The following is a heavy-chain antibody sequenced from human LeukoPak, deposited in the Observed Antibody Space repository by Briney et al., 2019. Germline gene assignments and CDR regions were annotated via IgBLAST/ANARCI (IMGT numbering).Heavy chain of an antibody. D-gene: IGHD6-19*01. CDR2: IGAYNGNT. Sequence: ASVKVSCKASGYTFSTYGVSWVRQAPGQGLEWMGWIGAYNGNTNYAKKFQGRFTMTKDTSTSTAYMELRSLRSDDTAVYYCARDFVAVVGTSIPGFDPWGQGTLVTVSS. CDR3: ARDFVAVVGTSIPGFDP. CDR1: GYTFSTYG. J-gene: IGHJ5*02. V-gene: IGHV1-18*01.